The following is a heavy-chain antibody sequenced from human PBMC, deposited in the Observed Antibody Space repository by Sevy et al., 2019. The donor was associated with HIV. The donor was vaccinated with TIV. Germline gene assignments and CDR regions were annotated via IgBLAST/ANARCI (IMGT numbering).Heavy chain of an antibody. Sequence: GGSLRLSCTASGFTFGDYAMSWFRQAPGKGLEWVGFIRSKAYGGTTEYAASVKGRFTISRDDSKSIAYLQMNSLKTKDTAVYYCTRDSSSSGYYYGMDVWGQGTTVTVSS. V-gene: IGHV3-49*03. CDR2: IRSKAYGGTT. D-gene: IGHD6-6*01. CDR3: TRDSSSSGYYYGMDV. CDR1: GFTFGDYA. J-gene: IGHJ6*02.